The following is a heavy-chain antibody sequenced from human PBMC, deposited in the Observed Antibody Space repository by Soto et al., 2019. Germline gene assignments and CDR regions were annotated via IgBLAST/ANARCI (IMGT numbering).Heavy chain of an antibody. J-gene: IGHJ4*02. CDR2: ITANNVNT. V-gene: IGHV1-18*01. CDR1: GYTFTSYG. D-gene: IGHD3-22*01. CDR3: ARDMGGYYFEPNDY. Sequence: VKVSCKSCGYTFTSYGISWLRQAPGQGLEWMGWITANNVNTNYAQKFQGRVTMTTDTSTATAYMELRSLRSDDTAVYYCARDMGGYYFEPNDYWGKGTLVTVSS.